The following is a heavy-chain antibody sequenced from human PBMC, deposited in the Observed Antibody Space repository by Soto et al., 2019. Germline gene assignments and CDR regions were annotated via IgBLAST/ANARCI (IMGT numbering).Heavy chain of an antibody. CDR1: GYTFTGYY. CDR3: ASGPVGATTYFDY. V-gene: IGHV1-2*02. J-gene: IGHJ4*02. Sequence: GASVKVSCKASGYTFTGYYMHWVRQAPGQGLEWMGWINPNSGGTNYAQKLQGRVTMTRDTSISTAYMELSRLRSDDTAVYYCASGPVGATTYFDYWGQGTLVTVS. CDR2: INPNSGGT. D-gene: IGHD1-26*01.